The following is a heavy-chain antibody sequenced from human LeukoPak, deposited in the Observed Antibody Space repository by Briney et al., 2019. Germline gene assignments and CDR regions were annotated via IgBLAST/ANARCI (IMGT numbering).Heavy chain of an antibody. CDR2: VYGSGANT. J-gene: IGHJ4*02. CDR3: ARNYDSSALYYFDY. CDR1: GFTFSSYA. V-gene: IGHV3-23*01. D-gene: IGHD3-22*01. Sequence: GGSLRLSCAASGFTFSSYAMSWVRQAPGKGLEWVSGVYGSGANTYYADSMKGRFTISRDNSKNTLYLQMNSLRAEDTAVYYCARNYDSSALYYFDYWGQGTLVTVAS.